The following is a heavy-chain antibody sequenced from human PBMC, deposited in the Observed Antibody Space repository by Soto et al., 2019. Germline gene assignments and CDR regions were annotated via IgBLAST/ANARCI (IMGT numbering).Heavy chain of an antibody. Sequence: TLSLTCSVSGGSMSKFYWSWIRKTAGKGLEWMGRVYATGTSDYNPSLRSRIAMSVDISKKTFSLRLRSVTAADTGVYYCVRDGSKTLRDCFDPWGQGILVTVYS. CDR3: VRDGSKTLRDCFDP. J-gene: IGHJ5*02. D-gene: IGHD4-17*01. CDR1: GGSMSKFY. V-gene: IGHV4-4*07. CDR2: VYATGTS.